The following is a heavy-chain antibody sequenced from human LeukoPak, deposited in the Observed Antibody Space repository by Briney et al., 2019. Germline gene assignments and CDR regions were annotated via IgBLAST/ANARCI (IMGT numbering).Heavy chain of an antibody. Sequence: GWSLTLSCPPSGFTFDHYAMHWVRPAPAKGLEWVSGISWNSGRIGYAASVKGRFTISRDKAKKSLYLQMNSVRAEATALYYCAKDMSPTMVTICGFDYWGQGTLVTVSS. D-gene: IGHD5-18*01. J-gene: IGHJ4*02. V-gene: IGHV3-9*01. CDR2: ISWNSGRI. CDR1: GFTFDHYA. CDR3: AKDMSPTMVTICGFDY.